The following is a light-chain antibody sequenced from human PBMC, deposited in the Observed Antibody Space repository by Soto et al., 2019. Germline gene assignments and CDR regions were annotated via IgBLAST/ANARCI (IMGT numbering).Light chain of an antibody. Sequence: DIQITQSPSSLSASVGDRVTITCRASQSISSYLNWYQQKPGKAPKLLIYAASSLQSGVPSRFSGSGSGTDFTLTISSMQPEDFANYYCQQSYSTHRTFGQGTKVDIK. CDR1: QSISSY. CDR2: AAS. CDR3: QQSYSTHRT. J-gene: IGKJ1*01. V-gene: IGKV1-39*01.